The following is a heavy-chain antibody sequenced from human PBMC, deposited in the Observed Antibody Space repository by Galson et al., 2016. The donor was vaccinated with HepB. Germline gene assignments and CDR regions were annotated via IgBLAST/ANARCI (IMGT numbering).Heavy chain of an antibody. CDR3: AESGYDYTFDI. J-gene: IGHJ3*02. Sequence: SVKVSCKASGYTFTSYYMHWVRQAPGQGLEWTGIINPSGGSTSYAQKFQGRITMTRDTSTSTVYMELSSLRSDDTAVYYCAESGYDYTFDIWGQGTMVTVSS. CDR1: GYTFTSYY. D-gene: IGHD5-12*01. CDR2: INPSGGST. V-gene: IGHV1-46*01.